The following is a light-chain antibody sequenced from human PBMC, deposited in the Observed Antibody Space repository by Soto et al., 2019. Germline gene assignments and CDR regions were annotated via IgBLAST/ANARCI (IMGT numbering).Light chain of an antibody. CDR2: DAS. Sequence: ELVLTQSPATLSLSPGESANISCRGSQSVTTYLAWYQQKPGKAPRLLVYDASDRATGIPARFSGSGSGTDFTLTISSLEPEDFAVYYCQQRSNWPPSITCGQGTRLEIK. J-gene: IGKJ5*01. CDR1: QSVTTY. CDR3: QQRSNWPPSIT. V-gene: IGKV3-11*01.